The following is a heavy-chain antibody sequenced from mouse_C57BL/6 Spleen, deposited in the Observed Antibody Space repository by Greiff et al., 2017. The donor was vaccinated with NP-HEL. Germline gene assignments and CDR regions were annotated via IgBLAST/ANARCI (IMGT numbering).Heavy chain of an antibody. V-gene: IGHV1-81*01. Sequence: QLQQSGAELARPGASVKLSCKASGYTFTSYGISWVKQRTGQGLEWIGEIYPRSGNTYYNEKFKGKATLTADKSSSTAYMELRSLTSEDSAVYFCARGDGYSWYFDVWGTGTTVTVSS. J-gene: IGHJ1*03. CDR1: GYTFTSYG. CDR2: IYPRSGNT. D-gene: IGHD2-3*01. CDR3: ARGDGYSWYFDV.